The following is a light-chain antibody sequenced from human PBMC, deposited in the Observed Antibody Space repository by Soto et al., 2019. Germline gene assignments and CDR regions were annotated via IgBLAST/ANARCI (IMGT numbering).Light chain of an antibody. Sequence: SYELTQTSSVSVAPGQTARISCGGNNIGGKSVHWYQQKPGQAPVVAVYDDSDRPSGVPDRFSGSKSGTSASLAISGLQSGAEADYYCAAWDDSLNGYVFGTGTKVTVL. V-gene: IGLV3-21*02. J-gene: IGLJ1*01. CDR2: DDS. CDR1: NIGGKS. CDR3: AAWDDSLNGYV.